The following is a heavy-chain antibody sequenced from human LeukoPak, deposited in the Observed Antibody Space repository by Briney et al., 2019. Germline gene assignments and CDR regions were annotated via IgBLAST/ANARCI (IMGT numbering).Heavy chain of an antibody. V-gene: IGHV3-11*03. CDR2: ISNSGGYT. CDR3: ARSRGAGPGAYFDY. Sequence: GGSLRLSCAVSGFTFGDDYMSWIRQAPAQALEWVSYISNSGGYTNYADSAEGRLTISRDNAENSLYLQMNSQRAEDTDVYYCARSRGAGPGAYFDYWGQGTLVTVTS. D-gene: IGHD6-19*01. J-gene: IGHJ4*02. CDR1: GFTFGDDY.